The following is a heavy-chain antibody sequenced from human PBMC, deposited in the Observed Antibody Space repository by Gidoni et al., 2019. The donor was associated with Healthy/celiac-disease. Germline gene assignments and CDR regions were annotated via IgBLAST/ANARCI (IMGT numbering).Heavy chain of an antibody. J-gene: IGHJ4*02. Sequence: QVQLVQSGAEVKKPGASVKVSCTASGYTFTGYYMHWVRQAPGQGLEWMGWINPNSGGTNYAQKLQGRVTMTRDTSISTAYMELSRLRSDDTAVYYCARTVKGLWFGELLYWGQGTLVTVSS. CDR1: GYTFTGYY. CDR2: INPNSGGT. D-gene: IGHD3-10*01. V-gene: IGHV1-2*02. CDR3: ARTVKGLWFGELLY.